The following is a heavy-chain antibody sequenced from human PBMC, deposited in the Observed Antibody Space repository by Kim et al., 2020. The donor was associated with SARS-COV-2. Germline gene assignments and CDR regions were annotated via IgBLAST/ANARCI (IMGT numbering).Heavy chain of an antibody. Sequence: SGPTLVNPTQTLTLTCTFSGFSLSTSGMCVSWIRQPPGKALEWLARIDWDDDKYYSTSLKTRLTISKDTSKNQVVLTMTNMDPVDTATYYCERITSYDFWSGYSSGYYYYMDVWGKGTTVTVSS. V-gene: IGHV2-70*11. CDR3: ERITSYDFWSGYSSGYYYYMDV. CDR2: IDWDDDK. D-gene: IGHD3-3*01. J-gene: IGHJ6*03. CDR1: GFSLSTSGMC.